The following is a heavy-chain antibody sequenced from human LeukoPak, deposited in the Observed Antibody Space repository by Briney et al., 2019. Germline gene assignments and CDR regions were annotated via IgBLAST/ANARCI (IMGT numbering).Heavy chain of an antibody. CDR3: ARVRVLGYFDWLLSGAFHI. CDR2: ISAYNGNT. J-gene: IGHJ3*02. Sequence: ASVKVSCKASGYTFTSYGISWVRQAPGQGLEWMGWISAYNGNTNYAQKLQGRVTMTTDTSTSTAYMELRSLRSDDTAVYYCARVRVLGYFDWLLSGAFHIWGQGTMVTVSS. D-gene: IGHD3-9*01. V-gene: IGHV1-18*01. CDR1: GYTFTSYG.